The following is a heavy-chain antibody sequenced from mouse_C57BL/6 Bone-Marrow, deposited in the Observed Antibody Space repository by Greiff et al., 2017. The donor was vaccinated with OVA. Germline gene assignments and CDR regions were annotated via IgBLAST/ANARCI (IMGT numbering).Heavy chain of an antibody. Sequence: VQLQQSGPVLVKPGASVKMSCKASGYTFTDYYMNWVKQSHGKSLEWIGVINPYNGGTSYNQKFKGKATLTVDKSSSTAYMELNSLTSEDSAVYYCARGGWLLRAYWGQGTLVTVSA. J-gene: IGHJ3*01. D-gene: IGHD2-3*01. V-gene: IGHV1-19*01. CDR3: ARGGWLLRAY. CDR1: GYTFTDYY. CDR2: INPYNGGT.